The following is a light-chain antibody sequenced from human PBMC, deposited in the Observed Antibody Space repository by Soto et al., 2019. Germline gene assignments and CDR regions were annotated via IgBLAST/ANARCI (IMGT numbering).Light chain of an antibody. J-gene: IGKJ2*01. CDR1: QSVLYTSYNKNL. CDR2: WAS. Sequence: DIVMTQSPDSLAVSLGERATINCKSSQSVLYTSYNKNLLAWYQQKPGQPPKLLIYWASTRESGVPDRFSGSGSGTDFTLTISRLEPEDFAVYYCQQYGSSPQTFGQGTKLEIK. V-gene: IGKV4-1*01. CDR3: QQYGSSPQT.